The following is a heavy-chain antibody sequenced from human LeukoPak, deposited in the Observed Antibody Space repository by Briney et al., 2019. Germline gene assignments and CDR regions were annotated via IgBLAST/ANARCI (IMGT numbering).Heavy chain of an antibody. CDR2: INPYNGNT. CDR1: GYTFTKYS. J-gene: IGHJ6*03. V-gene: IGHV1-18*01. Sequence: ASVKVSCKASGYTFTKYSISWVRQAPGQGLEWMGWINPYNGNTKYKQNFQGRVTMTTDTSTSTAYMELRSLRSDDTAVYYCARNVRGVIYYYYMDVWGKGTTVTISS. CDR3: ARNVRGVIYYYYMDV. D-gene: IGHD3-10*02.